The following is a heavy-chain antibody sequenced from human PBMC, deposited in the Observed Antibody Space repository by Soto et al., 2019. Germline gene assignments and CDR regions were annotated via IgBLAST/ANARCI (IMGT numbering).Heavy chain of an antibody. CDR3: ARRDSRV. J-gene: IGHJ4*02. D-gene: IGHD2-15*01. Sequence: QVQLQQWGAGLLTPSETLSLTCAVYGGSFSGFYWNWIRQPPGKGLEWIGEIDQCGTTTYTPSLKGRVRISADTSKNEFSLQLASVTAAGAAVYYCARRDSRVWGQGTLVTVSS. CDR1: GGSFSGFY. CDR2: IDQCGTT. V-gene: IGHV4-34*01.